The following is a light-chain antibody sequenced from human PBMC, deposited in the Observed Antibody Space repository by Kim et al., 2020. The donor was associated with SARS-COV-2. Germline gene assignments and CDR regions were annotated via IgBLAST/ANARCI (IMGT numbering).Light chain of an antibody. CDR3: NSRDSSGNHPV. Sequence: ALGQTVRITCQGDSLRSYYASWYQQKPGQAPVLVIYGKNNRPSGIPDRFSGSSSGNTASLTITGAQAEDEADYYCNSRDSSGNHPVIGGGTQLTVL. CDR1: SLRSYY. V-gene: IGLV3-19*01. CDR2: GKN. J-gene: IGLJ2*01.